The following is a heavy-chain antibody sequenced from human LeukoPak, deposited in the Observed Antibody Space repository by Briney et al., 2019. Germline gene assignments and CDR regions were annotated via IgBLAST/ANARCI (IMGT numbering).Heavy chain of an antibody. CDR3: ARRRITMVRGVIIPFDY. J-gene: IGHJ4*02. V-gene: IGHV4-34*01. Sequence: SETLSLTCAVYGGSFSGYYWSWIRQPPGKGLEWIGEINHSGSTNYNPSLKSRVTISVDTSKNQFSLKLSSVTAADAAVYYCARRRITMVRGVIIPFDYWGRGTLVTVSS. CDR1: GGSFSGYY. CDR2: INHSGST. D-gene: IGHD3-10*01.